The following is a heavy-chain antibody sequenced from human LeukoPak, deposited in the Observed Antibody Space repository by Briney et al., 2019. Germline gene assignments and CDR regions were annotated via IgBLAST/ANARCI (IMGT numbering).Heavy chain of an antibody. Sequence: SETLSLTCTVSGGSISSYYWSWIRQPPGKGLEWVGYIYYSGSTNYNPSLKSRVTISVDTSKNQFSLKLSSVTAADTAVYYCARHGWYFDLWGRGTLVTVSS. V-gene: IGHV4-59*08. CDR3: ARHGWYFDL. J-gene: IGHJ2*01. CDR2: IYYSGST. CDR1: GGSISSYY.